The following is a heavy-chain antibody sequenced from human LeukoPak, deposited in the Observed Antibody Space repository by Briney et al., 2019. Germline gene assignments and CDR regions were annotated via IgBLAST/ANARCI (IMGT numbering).Heavy chain of an antibody. Sequence: ASVTVSFKASGYTFTSYGISWVRQAPGQGLGWMGWISAYNGNTNYAQKLQGRVTMTTDTSTSTAYMELRSLRSDDTAVYYCARDVSYYDSSGTGWDVWGQGTTVTVSS. CDR1: GYTFTSYG. V-gene: IGHV1-18*01. J-gene: IGHJ6*02. D-gene: IGHD3-22*01. CDR2: ISAYNGNT. CDR3: ARDVSYYDSSGTGWDV.